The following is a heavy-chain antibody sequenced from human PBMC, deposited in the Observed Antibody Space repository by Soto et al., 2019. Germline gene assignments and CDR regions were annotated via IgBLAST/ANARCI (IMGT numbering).Heavy chain of an antibody. CDR3: ARDLWVEPELYYYGMDV. CDR1: GDSISSADYY. CDR2: IFYSGTT. Sequence: SETLSLTCTVSGDSISSADYYWTWIRQTPGKGLEWIGHIFYSGTTYYNPSLKSRLTISVDTSKNHFSLRLTSVTAADTAVYYCARDLWVEPELYYYGMDVWGQGTTVTVSS. D-gene: IGHD1-1*01. V-gene: IGHV4-30-4*01. J-gene: IGHJ6*02.